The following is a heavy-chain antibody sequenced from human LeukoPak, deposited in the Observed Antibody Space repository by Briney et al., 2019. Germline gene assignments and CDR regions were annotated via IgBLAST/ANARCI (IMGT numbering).Heavy chain of an antibody. CDR1: NGSISSYH. Sequence: SETLSLTCTVSNGSISSYHWSWVRQPPGKGLEWIGYILTSGTTNYNPSLKSRPTISVDTSKNQFTLKLSSVTAADTAVYYCARLRVSGSYLYYFDYWGQGTLVTVSS. V-gene: IGHV4-4*09. CDR3: ARLRVSGSYLYYFDY. D-gene: IGHD1-26*01. J-gene: IGHJ4*02. CDR2: ILTSGTT.